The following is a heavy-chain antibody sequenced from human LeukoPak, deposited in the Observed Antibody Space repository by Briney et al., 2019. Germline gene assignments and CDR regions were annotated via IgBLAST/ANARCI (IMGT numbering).Heavy chain of an antibody. D-gene: IGHD3-10*01. J-gene: IGHJ4*02. CDR1: GFTFSSYA. CDR3: AKKITMVRGVIRETENDY. Sequence: RSGGSLRLSCAASGFTFSSYAMSWVCQAPGKGLEWVSAISGSGGSTYYADSVKGRFTISRDNSKNTLYLQMNSLRAEDTAVYYCAKKITMVRGVIRETENDYWGQGTLVTVS. CDR2: ISGSGGST. V-gene: IGHV3-23*01.